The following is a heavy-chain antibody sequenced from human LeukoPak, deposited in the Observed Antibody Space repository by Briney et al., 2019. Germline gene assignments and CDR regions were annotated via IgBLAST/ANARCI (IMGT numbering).Heavy chain of an antibody. Sequence: SETLSLTCTVSGGSISSYYWSWIRQPAGKGQEWIGYIYYSGSTYYNPSLKSRVTISVDTSKNQFSLKLSSVTAADTAVYYCARDISSGWYRAFDIWGQGTMVTVSS. D-gene: IGHD6-19*01. CDR2: IYYSGST. CDR3: ARDISSGWYRAFDI. V-gene: IGHV4-59*06. CDR1: GGSISSYY. J-gene: IGHJ3*02.